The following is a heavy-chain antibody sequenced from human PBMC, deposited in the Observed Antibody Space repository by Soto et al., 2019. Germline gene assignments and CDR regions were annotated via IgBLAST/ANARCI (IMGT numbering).Heavy chain of an antibody. V-gene: IGHV1-18*01. D-gene: IGHD2-15*01. CDR3: ANYIGYCSGGSCYFDI. Sequence: ASVKVSCKASGYTFTSYGISWVRQAPGQGLEWMGWISAYNGNTNYAQKLQGRVTMTTDTSTSTAYMELRSLRSDDTAVYYCANYIGYCSGGSCYFDIWGQGTMVTVSS. CDR2: ISAYNGNT. CDR1: GYTFTSYG. J-gene: IGHJ3*02.